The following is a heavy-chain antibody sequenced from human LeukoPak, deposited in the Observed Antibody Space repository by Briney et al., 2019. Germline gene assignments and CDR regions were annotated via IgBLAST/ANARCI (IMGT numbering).Heavy chain of an antibody. Sequence: ASVKVSCKASGYTFTGYYMHWVRQAPGQGLEWMGWINPNSGGTNYAQKFQGRVTMTRDTSISTACMELSRLRSDDTAVYYCARGREYSYGPVDYWGQGTLVTVSS. CDR3: ARGREYSYGPVDY. D-gene: IGHD5-18*01. J-gene: IGHJ4*02. CDR2: INPNSGGT. CDR1: GYTFTGYY. V-gene: IGHV1-2*02.